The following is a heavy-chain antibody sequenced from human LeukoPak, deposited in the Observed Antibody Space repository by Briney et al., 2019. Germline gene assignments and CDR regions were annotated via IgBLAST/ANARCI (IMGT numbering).Heavy chain of an antibody. CDR3: ATRSGKRPYYDFWSGYSDAFDI. CDR1: GYSFTSYW. CDR2: IYPGDSDT. Sequence: KGGESLKISCKGSGYSFTSYWIGWVRQMPGKGLEWMGIIYPGDSDTRYSPSFQGQVTISADKSISTAYLQWSSLKASDTAMYYCATRSGKRPYYDFWSGYSDAFDIWGQGTMVTVSS. D-gene: IGHD3-3*01. J-gene: IGHJ3*02. V-gene: IGHV5-51*01.